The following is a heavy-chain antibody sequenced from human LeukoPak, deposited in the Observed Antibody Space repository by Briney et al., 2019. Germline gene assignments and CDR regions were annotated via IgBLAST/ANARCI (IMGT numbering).Heavy chain of an antibody. CDR3: ARVPSSCGGDCYSEAFCFDY. V-gene: IGHV4-59*01. J-gene: IGHJ4*02. CDR2: IYYSGST. D-gene: IGHD2-21*02. CDR1: GGSISSYY. Sequence: SETLSLTCTVSGGSISSYYWSWIRQPPGKGLEWIGYIYYSGSTNYNPSLKSRVTISVDTSKNQFSLKLSSVTAADTAVYYCARVPSSCGGDCYSEAFCFDYWGQGTLVTVSS.